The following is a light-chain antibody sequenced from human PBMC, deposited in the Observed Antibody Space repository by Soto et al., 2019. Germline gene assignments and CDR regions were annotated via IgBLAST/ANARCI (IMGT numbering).Light chain of an antibody. CDR1: SSNIGAGYD. V-gene: IGLV1-40*01. CDR3: LSFDSSLSVV. J-gene: IGLJ2*01. CDR2: GNT. Sequence: QLVLTQPPSVSGAPGQRVTLSCTGSSSNIGAGYDVHWYQQLPGRAPKLLIYGNTNRPSGVPDRFSGSKSGTSASLAITGLQAEDEADYYCLSFDSSLSVVFGGGTKLTVL.